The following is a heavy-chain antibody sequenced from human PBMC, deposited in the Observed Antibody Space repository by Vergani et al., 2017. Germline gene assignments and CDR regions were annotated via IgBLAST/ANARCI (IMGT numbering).Heavy chain of an antibody. CDR3: ARHGAEGGTMIVVADEYFQH. Sequence: QVQLQESGPGLVKPSETLSLTCTVSGGSISSYYWGWIRQPPGXGLEWIGSIYYSGSTYYNPSLKSRVTISVDTSKNQFSLKLSSVTAADTAVYYCARHGAEGGTMIVVADEYFQHWGQGTLVTVSS. CDR1: GGSISSYY. CDR2: IYYSGST. V-gene: IGHV4-39*01. D-gene: IGHD3-22*01. J-gene: IGHJ1*01.